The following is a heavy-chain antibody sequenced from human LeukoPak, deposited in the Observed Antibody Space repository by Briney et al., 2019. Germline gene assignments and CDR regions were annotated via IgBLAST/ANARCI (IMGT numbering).Heavy chain of an antibody. V-gene: IGHV4-34*01. CDR1: GGSFSGSY. CDR2: INLSVSV. CDR3: ARVSISLFGVVTAHFDS. J-gene: IGHJ4*02. D-gene: IGHD3-3*01. Sequence: SGTLSLTCVVSGGSFSGSYWCWIPQPPREGLGCMGEINLSVSVNYDSSLTSRVQLSMDTSKNKFSLNLRSVTTADTAVYYCARVSISLFGVVTAHFDSWGQGTLVAVSS.